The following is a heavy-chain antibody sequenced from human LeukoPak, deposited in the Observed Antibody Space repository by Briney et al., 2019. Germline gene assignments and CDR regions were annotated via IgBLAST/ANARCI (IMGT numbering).Heavy chain of an antibody. CDR3: VRVRGGCSSTSCYFEN. J-gene: IGHJ4*02. D-gene: IGHD2-2*01. V-gene: IGHV4-4*02. CDR2: IHHSVNT. Sequence: KPSWTLSLTCAVSGGSISSNNWWTWVRQTPGKGLEWIGEIHHSVNTNYNPSLKSRVTISVDKSKNQSSLQLSSVTAADTAVYFCVRVRGGCSSTSCYFENWGQGTLVTVSS. CDR1: GGSISSNNW.